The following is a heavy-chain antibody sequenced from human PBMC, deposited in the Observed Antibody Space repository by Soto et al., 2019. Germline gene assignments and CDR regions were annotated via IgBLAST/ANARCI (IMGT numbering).Heavy chain of an antibody. Sequence: HPGGSLRLSCAASRLTFSSYGMHWVRQSPGKGLEWVAVISSDRSYKYYGDSVKGRFFISRDNSKNTLYLEMNSLRDEDTAVYYCAKDWGVDNGYNPWGTYYFYAMDAWGQGTTVTVSS. J-gene: IGHJ6*02. CDR2: ISSDRSYK. V-gene: IGHV3-30*18. CDR1: RLTFSSYG. CDR3: AKDWGVDNGYNPWGTYYFYAMDA. D-gene: IGHD5-12*01.